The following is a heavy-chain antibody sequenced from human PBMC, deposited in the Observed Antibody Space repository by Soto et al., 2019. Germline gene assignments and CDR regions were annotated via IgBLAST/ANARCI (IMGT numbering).Heavy chain of an antibody. CDR2: IHYSGRT. V-gene: IGHV4-59*01. J-gene: IGHJ4*02. Sequence: SETLSLTCTVSGGSINSDFWNWIRQPPGKGLEWIAYIHYSGRTTLSPSLKSRVSISVDTSKNQLSLKIRSVTPADTAVYYCARDLYYYASSGFNYWGQGTLVTVSS. D-gene: IGHD3-22*01. CDR3: ARDLYYYASSGFNY. CDR1: GGSINSDF.